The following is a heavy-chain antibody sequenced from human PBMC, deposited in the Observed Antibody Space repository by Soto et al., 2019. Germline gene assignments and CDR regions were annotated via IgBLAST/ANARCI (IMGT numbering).Heavy chain of an antibody. CDR3: ARDLSSLFRLRAFDY. Sequence: PGGSLTLSCTASGFNFGDYSMGWVRQAQGNGRGWVAYIRSKGYGGTTQYRVSIRSRITITRDFSELIAYMQMDSLKNEDTAVYYCARDLSSLFRLRAFDYWGQGALVTVSS. J-gene: IGHJ4*02. CDR1: GFNFGDYS. CDR2: IRSKGYGGTT. V-gene: IGHV3-49*01.